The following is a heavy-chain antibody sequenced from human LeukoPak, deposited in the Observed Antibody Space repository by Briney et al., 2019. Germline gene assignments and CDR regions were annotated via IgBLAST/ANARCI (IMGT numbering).Heavy chain of an antibody. V-gene: IGHV4-59*08. CDR2: IYYGGNT. J-gene: IGHJ4*02. CDR3: ARDILDDYVPD. D-gene: IGHD3-16*01. CDR1: GGSISSSY. Sequence: PSETLSLTCTVSGGSISSSYWSWIRQPPGKGLEWIGYIYYGGNTDYNPSLKSRVTISEDTSQNQFSLRLSSVTAADTAVYYCARDILDDYVPDWGQGTLVTVSS.